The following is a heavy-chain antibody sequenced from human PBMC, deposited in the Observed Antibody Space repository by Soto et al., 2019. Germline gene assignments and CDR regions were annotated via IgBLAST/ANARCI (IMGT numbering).Heavy chain of an antibody. CDR1: GFTFSSYW. D-gene: IGHD2-15*01. CDR3: ARKYCSGGSCYGDY. J-gene: IGHJ4*02. Sequence: EVQLVESGGGLVQPGGSLRLSCAASGFTFSSYWMSWVRQAPGKGLEWVANIKQDGSVKYYVDSVKGRFTISRDNAKNSLYLQMNSLRAEDTAVYYCARKYCSGGSCYGDYWGQGTLVTVSS. CDR2: IKQDGSVK. V-gene: IGHV3-7*01.